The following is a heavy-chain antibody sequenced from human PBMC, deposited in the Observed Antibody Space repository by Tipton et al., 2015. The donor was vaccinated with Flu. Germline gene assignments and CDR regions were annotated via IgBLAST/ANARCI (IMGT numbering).Heavy chain of an antibody. J-gene: IGHJ3*02. Sequence: TLSLTCTVSGGSISSGSYYWSWIRQPAGKGLEWIGRVYPSGSANYNPSLKSRVTISVDTSKNQFSLNLSSVTAADTAVYYCARPHRQFSVNAFDIWGQGTMVTVSS. CDR3: ARPHRQFSVNAFDI. CDR1: GGSISSGSYY. V-gene: IGHV4-61*02. D-gene: IGHD5-24*01. CDR2: VYPSGSA.